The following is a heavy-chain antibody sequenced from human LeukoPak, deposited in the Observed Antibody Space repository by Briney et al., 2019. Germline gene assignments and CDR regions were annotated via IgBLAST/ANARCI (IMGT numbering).Heavy chain of an antibody. V-gene: IGHV4-59*08. D-gene: IGHD6-19*01. Sequence: SETLSLTCTVSGGSISSYYWSWIRQPPGKGLEWIGSIYYSGSTNYNPSLKSRVTISVDTSKNQFSLKLSSVTAADTAVYYCARQQWLEQDAFDIWGQGTMVTVSS. J-gene: IGHJ3*02. CDR2: IYYSGST. CDR3: ARQQWLEQDAFDI. CDR1: GGSISSYY.